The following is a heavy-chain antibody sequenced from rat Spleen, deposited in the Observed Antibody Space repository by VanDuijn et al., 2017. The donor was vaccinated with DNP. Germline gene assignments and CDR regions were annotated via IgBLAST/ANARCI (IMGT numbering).Heavy chain of an antibody. CDR3: EREDLGVDY. D-gene: IGHD4-6*01. Sequence: EVKLVESGGGLVQPGRSLKLSCVASGFNFNDYWMGWVRQAPGKGLEWIAEINKDSRTIKYIPSLRDRFTISRDIAQNTLYLQMNRLGSEDTGIYYGEREDLGVDYWGQGGVVTVSS. CDR1: GFNFNDYW. CDR2: INKDSRTI. V-gene: IGHV4-2*01. J-gene: IGHJ2*01.